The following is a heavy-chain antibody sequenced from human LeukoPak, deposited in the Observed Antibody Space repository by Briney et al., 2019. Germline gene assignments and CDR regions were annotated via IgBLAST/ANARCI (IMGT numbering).Heavy chain of an antibody. CDR1: GGSISSSGSY. CDR3: ARARRDGYNSRAGRYNWFDP. Sequence: SSETLSLTCTVSGGSISSSGSYWGWIRQPPGRGLEWIVTIYYSGSTYYNPSLKCRVTISVDTSKNQFSLKLSSVTAADTAVYYCARARRDGYNSRAGRYNWFDPWGQGTRVTVSS. V-gene: IGHV4-39*07. D-gene: IGHD5-24*01. J-gene: IGHJ5*02. CDR2: IYYSGST.